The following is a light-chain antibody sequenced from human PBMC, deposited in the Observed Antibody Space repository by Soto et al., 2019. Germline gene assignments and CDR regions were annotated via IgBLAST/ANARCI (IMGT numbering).Light chain of an antibody. CDR2: GAS. CDR3: QQYHNWPPQYT. V-gene: IGKV3-15*01. Sequence: EIVMTQSPASLSVSPGEGATLSCRASQTVASNLAWYQQKPGQGPRLLIHGASTRATGVPARFSGSWSGTDFTLPISSLQSEDFAVYYCQQYHNWPPQYTFGQGTKLQIK. J-gene: IGKJ2*01. CDR1: QTVASN.